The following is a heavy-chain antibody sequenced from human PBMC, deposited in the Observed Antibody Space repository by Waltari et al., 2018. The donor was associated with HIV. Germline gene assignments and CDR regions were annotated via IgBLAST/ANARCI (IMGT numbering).Heavy chain of an antibody. Sequence: QVQMQESGPGLVKLSGTLSVACGVLGDSVSIHIWWSWVRQPPGKGLECLGELYHSGGTNYNPSLRSRLTISVDKAKNQLSLKLTSVTAADTAVYYCARDYDYGEPKALGYWGRGTLVTVSS. CDR1: GDSVSIHIW. D-gene: IGHD4-17*01. V-gene: IGHV4-4*02. J-gene: IGHJ4*02. CDR2: LYHSGGT. CDR3: ARDYDYGEPKALGY.